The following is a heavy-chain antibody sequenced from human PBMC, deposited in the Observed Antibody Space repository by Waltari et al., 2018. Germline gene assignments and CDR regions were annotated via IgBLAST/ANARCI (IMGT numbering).Heavy chain of an antibody. J-gene: IGHJ6*02. Sequence: QVQLVQSGAEVKKPGSSVKVSCKASGGTFSSYAISWVRQAPGQGLEWMGGFIPIFGTANYDQKSQGIATITADESTSTAYMELSSLRSEDTAVYYCARDIRIAAVYYYYGMDVWGQGTTVTVSS. CDR2: FIPIFGTA. CDR3: ARDIRIAAVYYYYGMDV. CDR1: GGTFSSYA. V-gene: IGHV1-69*01. D-gene: IGHD6-25*01.